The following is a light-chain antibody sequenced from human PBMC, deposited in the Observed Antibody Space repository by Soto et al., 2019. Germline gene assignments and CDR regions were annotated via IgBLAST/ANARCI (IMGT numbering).Light chain of an antibody. CDR2: TAS. J-gene: IGKJ2*01. CDR3: QQSYSTPRT. Sequence: DIQMTQSPSSLSGSVGDRVTITCRASQSVSNSLNWYQQQPGKAPKLLIYTASSLQSGVPSRFSGSGSWTDFTLTISSLQPEDFATYYCQQSYSTPRTFGQGTKLEIK. CDR1: QSVSNS. V-gene: IGKV1-39*01.